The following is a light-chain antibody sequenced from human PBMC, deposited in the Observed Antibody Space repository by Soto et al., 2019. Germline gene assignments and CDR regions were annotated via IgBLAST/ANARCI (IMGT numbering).Light chain of an antibody. Sequence: EIVLTQSPATLSVSPGERATLSCRASQSVNNKLAWYQQKPGQAPRLLIYGASTRATGIPRRFSGSASGTEFTLPIRSLQSEDFAVDYCQQYNNWPPWTFGQGTKVEIK. CDR2: GAS. CDR1: QSVNNK. CDR3: QQYNNWPPWT. J-gene: IGKJ1*01. V-gene: IGKV3-15*01.